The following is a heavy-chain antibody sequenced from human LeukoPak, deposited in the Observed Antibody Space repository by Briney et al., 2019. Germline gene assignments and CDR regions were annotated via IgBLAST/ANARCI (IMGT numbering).Heavy chain of an antibody. CDR1: GFTFSSYN. D-gene: IGHD1-1*01. CDR3: ANTKQFEY. V-gene: IGHV3-21*01. J-gene: IGHJ4*02. Sequence: GGSLRLSCAASGFTFSSYNMNWVRQAPGKGLEWVSSITSSSSIYYADSVKGRFTISRDNAKNSLYLQMNSPRAEDTAVYYCANTKQFEYWGQGTLVTVSS. CDR2: ITSSSSI.